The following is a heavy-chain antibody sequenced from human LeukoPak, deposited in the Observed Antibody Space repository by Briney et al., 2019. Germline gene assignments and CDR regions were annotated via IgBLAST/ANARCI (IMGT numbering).Heavy chain of an antibody. V-gene: IGHV3-23*01. D-gene: IGHD1-26*01. CDR2: ISGSGGIT. CDR1: GFTFSSYA. J-gene: IGHJ6*03. Sequence: GGSLRLSCAASGFTFSSYAMSWVRQAPGKGLEWVSAISGSGGITCYADSVKGRFTISRDNSKDTLYLQMNSLRAEDTAVYYCAKSSGSHYYYYYYYMDVWGKGTTVTVSS. CDR3: AKSSGSHYYYYYYYMDV.